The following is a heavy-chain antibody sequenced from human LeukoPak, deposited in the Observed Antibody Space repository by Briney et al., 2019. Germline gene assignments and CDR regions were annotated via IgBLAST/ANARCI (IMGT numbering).Heavy chain of an antibody. J-gene: IGHJ5*02. V-gene: IGHV3-23*01. CDR1: GFTFSSFA. CDR3: AKSPSCSGGSCYWFDP. Sequence: PGGSLRFSGAASGFTFSSFALSWVRQAPGKGLKWFSAISGSGGGTYYADSVKGRITISRDNSKNTLYLQMNSLRAEDTAVYYCAKSPSCSGGSCYWFDPWGQGTLVTVSS. CDR2: ISGSGGGT. D-gene: IGHD2-15*01.